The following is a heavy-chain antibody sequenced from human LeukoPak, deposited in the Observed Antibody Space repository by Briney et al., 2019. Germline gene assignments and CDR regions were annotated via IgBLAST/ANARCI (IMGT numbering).Heavy chain of an antibody. V-gene: IGHV3-30*02. CDR3: AKDPRLRFLEWPRSWYFDL. D-gene: IGHD3-3*01. J-gene: IGHJ2*01. Sequence: GGSLRLSCAASGFTFSSYGMHWVRQAPGKGLEWVAFIRYDGSNKYYADSVKGRFTISRDNSKNMLYLQMNSLRAEDTAVYYCAKDPRLRFLEWPRSWYFDLWGRGTLVTVSS. CDR1: GFTFSSYG. CDR2: IRYDGSNK.